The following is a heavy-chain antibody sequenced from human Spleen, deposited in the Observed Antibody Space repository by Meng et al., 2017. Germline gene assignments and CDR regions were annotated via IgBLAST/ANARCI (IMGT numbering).Heavy chain of an antibody. J-gene: IGHJ4*02. D-gene: IGHD3-22*01. Sequence: GESLKISCKGSGYSFTKYWIGWVRQMPGKGLEWMGLIYPGDSDTRYSPSFQGQVTISADKSISTAYLQWSSLKASDTAKYYCASLPGRDSHAFDYWGQGTLVTVSS. V-gene: IGHV5-51*01. CDR1: GYSFTKYW. CDR3: ASLPGRDSHAFDY. CDR2: IYPGDSDT.